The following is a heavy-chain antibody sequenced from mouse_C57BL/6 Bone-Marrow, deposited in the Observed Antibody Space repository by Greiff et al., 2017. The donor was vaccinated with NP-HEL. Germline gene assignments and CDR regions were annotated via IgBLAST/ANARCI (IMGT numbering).Heavy chain of an antibody. V-gene: IGHV14-4*01. Sequence: DVKLVESGAELVRPGASVKLSCTASGFNIKDDYMHWVKQRPEQGLEWIGWIDPENGDTEYASKFQGKATITADTSSNTAYRQLSSLTSEDTAVYYCTTDDYDGYWYFDVWGTGTTVTVSS. CDR2: IDPENGDT. CDR1: GFNIKDDY. J-gene: IGHJ1*03. D-gene: IGHD2-4*01. CDR3: TTDDYDGYWYFDV.